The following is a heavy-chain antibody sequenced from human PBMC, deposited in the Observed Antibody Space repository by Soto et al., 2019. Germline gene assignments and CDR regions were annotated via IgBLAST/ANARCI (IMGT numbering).Heavy chain of an antibody. V-gene: IGHV3-30*18. CDR2: ISYDGSNK. Sequence: QVQLVESGGGVVQPGRSLRLSCAASGFTFSSYGMHWVRQAPGKGLEWVAVISYDGSNKYYADSVKGRFTISRDNSKNTLYLKMNSLRAEDTAVYYCAKDGNDFWNDAQAGYYYYYGMDVWGQGTTVTVSS. J-gene: IGHJ6*02. CDR3: AKDGNDFWNDAQAGYYYYYGMDV. D-gene: IGHD3-3*01. CDR1: GFTFSSYG.